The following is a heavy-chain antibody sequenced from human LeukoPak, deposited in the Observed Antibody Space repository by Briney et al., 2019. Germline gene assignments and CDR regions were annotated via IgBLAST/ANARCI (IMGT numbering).Heavy chain of an antibody. D-gene: IGHD3-10*02. V-gene: IGHV1-2*02. CDR1: EYTFTGYY. Sequence: ASVKVSCKASEYTFTGYYMHWVRQAPGQGLEWMGWINPNSSGTHYAPKFQGRVTMTRDTSISTAYMELSRLRSDDTAVYYCARGPYVPFPNWYFDLWGRGTLVTVSS. CDR2: INPNSSGT. CDR3: ARGPYVPFPNWYFDL. J-gene: IGHJ2*01.